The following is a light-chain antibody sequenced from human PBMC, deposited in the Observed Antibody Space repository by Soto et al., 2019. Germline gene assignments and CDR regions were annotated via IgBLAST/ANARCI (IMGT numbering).Light chain of an antibody. CDR1: QSVSSSY. V-gene: IGKV3-20*01. CDR3: QQYGSSLTWT. Sequence: EILLTQSPGTLSLSPGERATLPCRASQSVSSSYLAWYQQKPGQAPRLLIYGASSRATGIPDRFSGSGSGTDFTLTISRLEPEDFAVYYCQQYGSSLTWTFGQGTKVDIK. CDR2: GAS. J-gene: IGKJ1*01.